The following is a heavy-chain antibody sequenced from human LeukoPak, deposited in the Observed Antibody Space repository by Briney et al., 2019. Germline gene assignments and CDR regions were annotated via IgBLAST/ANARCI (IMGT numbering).Heavy chain of an antibody. CDR1: GGSISSSSYY. J-gene: IGHJ6*03. Sequence: PSETLSLTCTVSGGSISSSSYYWGRIRQPPGKGLEWIGSIYYSGSTYYNPSLKSRVTISVDTSKSQFSLKLSSVTAADTAVYYCARGYSSSFRDYYYYMDVWGKGTTVTVSS. CDR2: IYYSGST. D-gene: IGHD6-6*01. CDR3: ARGYSSSFRDYYYYMDV. V-gene: IGHV4-39*07.